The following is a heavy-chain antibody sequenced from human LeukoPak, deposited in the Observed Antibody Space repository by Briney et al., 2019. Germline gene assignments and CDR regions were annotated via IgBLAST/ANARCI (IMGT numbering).Heavy chain of an antibody. CDR3: ARHPFATPFDY. V-gene: IGHV4-59*08. CDR1: CGSISNYY. D-gene: IGHD2-15*01. CDR2: MYHTGHT. Sequence: PSGTLSLTCNVSCGSISNYYWSWIRQPPGKGLEWIGYMYHTGHTMYNSSLKSRVTMSLDTSKNHFSLRLSSVTAADTAVYYCARHPFATPFDYWGPGTLVTVSS. J-gene: IGHJ4*02.